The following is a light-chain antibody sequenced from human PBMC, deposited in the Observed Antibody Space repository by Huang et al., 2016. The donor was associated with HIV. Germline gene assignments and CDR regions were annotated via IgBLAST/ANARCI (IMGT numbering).Light chain of an antibody. V-gene: IGKV2-30*02. CDR3: VQGTHWRYT. J-gene: IGKJ2*01. Sequence: DVVMTQSPLSLPVTLGQPASISCRSSQSLVHSDGNTYVNWFQQRPGQSPRRLIYRVSTRDSGVPDRLSGSGSGTDFTLKIRRVEAEDVAVDYCVQGTHWRYTFGPGTKLEIK. CDR1: QSLVHSDGNTY. CDR2: RVS.